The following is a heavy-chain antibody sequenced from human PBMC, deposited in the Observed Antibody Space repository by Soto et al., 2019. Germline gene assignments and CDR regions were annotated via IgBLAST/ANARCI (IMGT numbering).Heavy chain of an antibody. D-gene: IGHD3-9*01. CDR1: GYSFTSYW. J-gene: IGHJ5*02. Sequence: GASLKISCKGSGYSFTSYWIGWVRQMPGKGLEWMGIIYPGDSDTRYSPSFQGQVTISADKSISTAYLQWSSLKASDTAMYYCARQTYYDILTGYYSLHGGNNWFDPWGQGTLVTVSS. CDR3: ARQTYYDILTGYYSLHGGNNWFDP. CDR2: IYPGDSDT. V-gene: IGHV5-51*01.